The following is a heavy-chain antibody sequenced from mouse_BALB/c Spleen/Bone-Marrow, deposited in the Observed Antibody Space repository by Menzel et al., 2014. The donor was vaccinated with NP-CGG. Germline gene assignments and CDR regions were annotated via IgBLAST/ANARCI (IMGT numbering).Heavy chain of an antibody. V-gene: IGHV1S34*01. J-gene: IGHJ2*01. D-gene: IGHD2-1*01. CDR1: GYSFTGYY. CDR3: ARRRDGTNYFDY. CDR2: ISCYNGAS. Sequence: LEKPGASVKISCKASGYSFTGYYMHWIKQSHGKSLEWIGYISCYNGASGYNQKFKGKATFTVDTSSTIAYMQFNSLTTEDSAVYYCARRRDGTNYFDYWGQGTTLTVST.